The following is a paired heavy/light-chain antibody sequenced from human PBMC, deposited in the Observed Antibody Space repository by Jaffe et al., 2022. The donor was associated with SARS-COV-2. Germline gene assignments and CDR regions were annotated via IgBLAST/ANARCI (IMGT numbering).Heavy chain of an antibody. CDR3: ARGGASGDFYYFYIDV. CDR2: IYPGHSET. J-gene: IGHJ6*03. CDR1: GYMFESYW. Sequence: DVQLVQSGAEVKKPGESLKISCEGSGYMFESYWIGWVRQMPGKGLEWMGIIYPGHSETRYSPAFEGQVTISADKSVNTAYLQWRSLKASDTAMYFCARGGASGDFYYFYIDVWGKGTSVTVSS. V-gene: IGHV5-51*01. D-gene: IGHD3-16*01.
Light chain of an antibody. V-gene: IGLV3-21*04. CDR3: QVWDSNRDHREI. Sequence: SYVLTQPPSVSVAPGKTATITCGGDNIGSINVHWHQQRPGQAPVLVIYYDTDRPSGIPERFSGSKSGNTATLTISRVEAEDEADYYCQVWDSNRDHREIFGGGTKLTVL. J-gene: IGLJ2*01. CDR1: NIGSIN. CDR2: YDT.